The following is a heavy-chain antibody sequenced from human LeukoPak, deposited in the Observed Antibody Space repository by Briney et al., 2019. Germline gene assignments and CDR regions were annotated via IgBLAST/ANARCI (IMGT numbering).Heavy chain of an antibody. Sequence: HAGGSLRLSCAASGLTFSSYWMSWVRQAPGKGLEWVANIKQDGSEKYYVDSVKGRFTISRDNAKNSLYLQMSSLRAEDTAVYYCARDPDDYGDPGGDYWGQGTLVTVSS. CDR1: GLTFSSYW. CDR3: ARDPDDYGDPGGDY. D-gene: IGHD4-17*01. J-gene: IGHJ4*02. V-gene: IGHV3-7*01. CDR2: IKQDGSEK.